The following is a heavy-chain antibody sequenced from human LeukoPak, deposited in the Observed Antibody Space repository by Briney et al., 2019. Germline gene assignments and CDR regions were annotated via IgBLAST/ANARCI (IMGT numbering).Heavy chain of an antibody. CDR3: VRGGDTLDM. D-gene: IGHD3-16*01. J-gene: IGHJ3*02. V-gene: IGHV3-7*01. Sequence: PGGSVRLSCEASGFIITSHWMSWVRQAPGKRPEWVANIKQDGSDKYYLDSVKGRFTISRDNAKNSLYMQMNSLRDDDTAMYYCVRGGDTLDMWGQGTMVTVSS. CDR2: IKQDGSDK. CDR1: GFIITSHW.